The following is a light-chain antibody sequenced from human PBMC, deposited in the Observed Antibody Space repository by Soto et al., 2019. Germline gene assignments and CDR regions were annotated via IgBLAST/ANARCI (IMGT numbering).Light chain of an antibody. V-gene: IGKV3-11*01. CDR1: QSVSSN. J-gene: IGKJ2*01. CDR3: PQRNNLPRT. CDR2: DAS. Sequence: EIVLTQSPATLSLSPGLRDTLSCRASQSVSSNLAGYQQKPGQAPRLLSYDASNRATSFPARFSGSGSGTNFTLTISSLEPEDFAAYYCPQRNNLPRTFRQGTRLEIK.